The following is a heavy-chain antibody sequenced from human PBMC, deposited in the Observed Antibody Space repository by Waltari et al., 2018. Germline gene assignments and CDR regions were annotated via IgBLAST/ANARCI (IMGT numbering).Heavy chain of an antibody. J-gene: IGHJ4*02. V-gene: IGHV4-59*01. CDR3: ARGDGHDSKYFDY. Sequence: QVRLRESGPGRVKPSEPLSLTRTASGGSIIGNYCSWIRRPPGKGLEYIGYIFYSGPSSGGTNYSPSFKSRITISGETSNNRFYLNLRSVSGADTAIYYCARGDGHDSKYFDYWGQGTLVTVSS. D-gene: IGHD5-12*01. CDR1: GGSIIGNY. CDR2: IFYSGPSSGGT.